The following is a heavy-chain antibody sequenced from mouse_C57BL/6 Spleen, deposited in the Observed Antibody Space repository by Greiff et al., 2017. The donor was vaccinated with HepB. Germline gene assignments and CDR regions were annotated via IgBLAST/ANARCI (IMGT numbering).Heavy chain of an antibody. J-gene: IGHJ2*01. V-gene: IGHV3-6*01. Sequence: EVKLQESGPGLVKPSASLSLTCSVTGYSITSGYYWNWIRQFPGNKLEWMGYISYDGSNNYNPSLKNRISITPDTSKNQFFLKVNSVTTEDTATYYCARITTVVGVDFDYWGQGTTLTVSS. D-gene: IGHD1-1*01. CDR1: GYSITSGYY. CDR3: ARITTVVGVDFDY. CDR2: ISYDGSN.